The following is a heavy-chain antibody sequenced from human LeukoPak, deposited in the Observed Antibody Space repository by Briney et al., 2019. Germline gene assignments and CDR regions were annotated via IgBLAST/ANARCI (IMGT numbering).Heavy chain of an antibody. D-gene: IGHD2-15*01. CDR2: ISYHGSDQ. J-gene: IGHJ4*02. CDR3: ARQDCSGGSCYLDY. Sequence: PGGSLRLSCAASRFIFSNYAMHWVRQAPGTGLDWVAVISYHGSDQYYADSVKGRFTISREYSKNTLYLQMNSLRTEDTAVYYCARQDCSGGSCYLDYWGQGTLVTVSS. V-gene: IGHV3-30*04. CDR1: RFIFSNYA.